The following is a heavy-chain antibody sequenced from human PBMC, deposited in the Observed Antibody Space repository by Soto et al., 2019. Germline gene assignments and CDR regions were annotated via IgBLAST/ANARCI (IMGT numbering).Heavy chain of an antibody. CDR2: ISRDGRST. CDR3: VKEANPFINTLVVVIFAY. J-gene: IGHJ4*02. V-gene: IGHV3-64D*08. CDR1: GFTFSMHS. Sequence: GGSLRLSCSASGFTFSMHSMHWVRQTPGKALEYVSAISRDGRSTFYADSVKGRFTISRDNSKNTLYLRMNSLRSDDTAVYYCVKEANPFINTLVVVIFAYWTQGTHVTVSS. D-gene: IGHD3-22*01.